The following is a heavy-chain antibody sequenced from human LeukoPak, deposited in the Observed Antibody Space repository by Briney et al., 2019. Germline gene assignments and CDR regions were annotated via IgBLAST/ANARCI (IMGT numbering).Heavy chain of an antibody. CDR1: GCTFTGYY. J-gene: IGHJ4*02. D-gene: IGHD3-16*01. CDR3: ATQRGSYLWGTDFDY. V-gene: IGHV1-2*02. CDR2: INPNSGDT. Sequence: ASVKVSCKASGCTFTGYYMHWVRQAPGQGLEWMGWINPNSGDTKYAQKFQGRVTMTRDTSISTAYMELSRLRSDDTAVYYCATQRGSYLWGTDFDYWGQGTLVTVSP.